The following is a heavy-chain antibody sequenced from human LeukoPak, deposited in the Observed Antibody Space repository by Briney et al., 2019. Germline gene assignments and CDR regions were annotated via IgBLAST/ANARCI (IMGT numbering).Heavy chain of an antibody. Sequence: GGSLRLSCVASGFTFKNYAMSWVRRVPGKGLEWVSAISGSDPGTYYADSVKGRFTISRDNAKNSLYLQMNSLRAEDTAVYYCARGTVGIAVAGTFVDYWGQGTLVTVSS. J-gene: IGHJ4*02. V-gene: IGHV3-23*01. CDR1: GFTFKNYA. CDR3: ARGTVGIAVAGTFVDY. D-gene: IGHD6-19*01. CDR2: ISGSDPGT.